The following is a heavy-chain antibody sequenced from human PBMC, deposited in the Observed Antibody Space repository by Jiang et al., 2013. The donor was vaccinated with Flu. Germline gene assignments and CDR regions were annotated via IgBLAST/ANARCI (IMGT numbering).Heavy chain of an antibody. J-gene: IGHJ3*01. Sequence: GLVKPSQTLSLTCAISGDSVSSNSATWNWIRQSPSRGLEWLGRTYYKSKWYYDYAVSLKGRVTINPDTSKNQFSLQLISVTPEDTAVYYCAKQREALNFWGQGTMVTVSS. V-gene: IGHV6-1*01. CDR1: GDSVSSNSAT. CDR3: AKQREALNF. D-gene: IGHD6-25*01. CDR2: TYYKSKWYY.